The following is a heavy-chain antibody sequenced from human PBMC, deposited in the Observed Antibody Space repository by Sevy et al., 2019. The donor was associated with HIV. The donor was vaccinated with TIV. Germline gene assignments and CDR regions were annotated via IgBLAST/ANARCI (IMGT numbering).Heavy chain of an antibody. Sequence: SQTLSLTCAISGDSVSNINAAWNWIRQSPSRGLEWLGRTYYRSKWYNDYAVSVKGRITINPDTSKNQFSLQLNSVTPEDTALYYCARDGLLYSGSPTGLHYYYGMDVWGQGTTVTVSS. CDR2: TYYRSKWYN. CDR3: ARDGLLYSGSPTGLHYYYGMDV. V-gene: IGHV6-1*01. CDR1: GDSVSNINAA. J-gene: IGHJ6*02. D-gene: IGHD1-26*01.